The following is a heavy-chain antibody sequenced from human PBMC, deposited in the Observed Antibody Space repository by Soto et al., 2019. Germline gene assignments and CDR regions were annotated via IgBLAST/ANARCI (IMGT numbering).Heavy chain of an antibody. CDR2: IIPIFGTA. V-gene: IGHV1-69*06. Sequence: QVQLVQSGAEVKKPGSSVKVSCKASGGTFSSYAISWVRQAPGQGLEWMGGIIPIFGTANYAQKFQGRVTITADKSTSTAYMELSSLRSEDTAVDYWARERVGLGGWFDPWGQGTLVTVSS. D-gene: IGHD3-16*01. CDR3: ARERVGLGGWFDP. J-gene: IGHJ5*02. CDR1: GGTFSSYA.